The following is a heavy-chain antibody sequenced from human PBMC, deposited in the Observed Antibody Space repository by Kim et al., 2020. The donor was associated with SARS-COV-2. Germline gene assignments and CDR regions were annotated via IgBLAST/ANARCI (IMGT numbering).Heavy chain of an antibody. CDR1: GGSISSSSYY. CDR3: ARDGTLDY. CDR2: IYYSGSA. Sequence: SETLSLTCTVSGGSISSSSYYWGWIRQPPGKGLEWIGSIYYSGSAYYNPSLKSRVTISVDTSKNQFSLKLSSVTAADTAVYYCARDGTLDYWGQGTLVTV. J-gene: IGHJ4*02. V-gene: IGHV4-39*07. D-gene: IGHD6-13*01.